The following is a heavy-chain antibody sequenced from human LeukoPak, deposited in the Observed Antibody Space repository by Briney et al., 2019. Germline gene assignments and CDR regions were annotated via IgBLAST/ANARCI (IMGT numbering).Heavy chain of an antibody. Sequence: PGGSLRLSCAASGFTFDDYAMHWVRQAPGKGLEWVSGISWNSGSIGYADSVKGRFTISRDNAKNSLYLQMNSLRAEDTALYYCAKERHGVGATKGALDYWGQGTLVTVSS. CDR3: AKERHGVGATKGALDY. CDR1: GFTFDDYA. CDR2: ISWNSGSI. V-gene: IGHV3-9*01. J-gene: IGHJ4*02. D-gene: IGHD1-26*01.